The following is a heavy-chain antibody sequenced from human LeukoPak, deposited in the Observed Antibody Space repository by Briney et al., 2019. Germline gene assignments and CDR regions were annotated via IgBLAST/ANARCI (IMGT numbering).Heavy chain of an antibody. Sequence: GGSLRLSCAASGFTFSSYWMHWVRQAPGKGLVWVSRINSDGSSTSYADSVKGRFTISRDNAKNTLYLQMNSLRAEDTAVYYCARVGDSSGYYVYWGQGTLVTVSS. CDR3: ARVGDSSGYYVY. D-gene: IGHD3-22*01. CDR2: INSDGSST. CDR1: GFTFSSYW. J-gene: IGHJ4*02. V-gene: IGHV3-74*01.